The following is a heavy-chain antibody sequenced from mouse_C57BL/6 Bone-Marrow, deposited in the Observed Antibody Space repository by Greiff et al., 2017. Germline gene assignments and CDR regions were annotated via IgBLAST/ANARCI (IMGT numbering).Heavy chain of an antibody. V-gene: IGHV14-3*01. J-gene: IGHJ2*01. CDR1: GFNIKNTY. CDR3: ARYHYSNYDYFDY. Sequence: VQLQQSVAELVRPGASVKLSCTASGFNIKNTYMHWVKQRPEQGLEWIGRIDPANGNTKYAPKFKGKATITADTSTNTAYLQLSSLTSEDTAIYYCARYHYSNYDYFDYWGQGTTLTVSS. CDR2: IDPANGNT. D-gene: IGHD2-5*01.